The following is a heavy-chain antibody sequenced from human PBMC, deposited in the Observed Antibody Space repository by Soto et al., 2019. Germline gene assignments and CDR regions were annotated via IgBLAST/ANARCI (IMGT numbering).Heavy chain of an antibody. J-gene: IGHJ5*02. CDR2: IYPADSNT. Sequence: GESLKISCKGSGYNFDIYWIGWVRQMPEKGLEWMGMIYPADSNTRYSPSFQGQVTISADKSISTAYLQWSSLKASDTAIYYCARTSRNFFDPWGQGTLVTVPS. CDR1: GYNFDIYW. V-gene: IGHV5-51*01. D-gene: IGHD1-7*01. CDR3: ARTSRNFFDP.